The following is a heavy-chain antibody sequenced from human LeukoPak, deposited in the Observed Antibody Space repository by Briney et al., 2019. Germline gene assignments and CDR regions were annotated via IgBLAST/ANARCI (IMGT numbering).Heavy chain of an antibody. V-gene: IGHV3-48*04. J-gene: IGHJ4*02. D-gene: IGHD4-17*01. CDR2: ISSSSSTI. Sequence: GGSLRLSCAASGFTFSDYVMNWVRRAPGKGLEWVSYISSSSSTIYYADSVKGRFTISRDNAKNSLYLQMNSLRAEDTAVYYCARDLPEVTTGGGFDYWGQGTLVTVSS. CDR1: GFTFSDYV. CDR3: ARDLPEVTTGGGFDY.